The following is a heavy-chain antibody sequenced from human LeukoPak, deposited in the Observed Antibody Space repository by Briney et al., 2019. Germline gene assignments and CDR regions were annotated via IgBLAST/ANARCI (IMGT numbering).Heavy chain of an antibody. D-gene: IGHD3-3*01. V-gene: IGHV5-51*01. CDR2: IYTGDSDT. J-gene: IGHJ5*02. Sequence: GESLKISCKGSGYSFTSYWIGWARQMPGKGLEYMGIIYTGDSDTRYSPSFQGQVTISADKSISTAYLQWSSLKASDTAMYYCARLNERITIFPLENWFDPWGQGTLVTVSS. CDR3: ARLNERITIFPLENWFDP. CDR1: GYSFTSYW.